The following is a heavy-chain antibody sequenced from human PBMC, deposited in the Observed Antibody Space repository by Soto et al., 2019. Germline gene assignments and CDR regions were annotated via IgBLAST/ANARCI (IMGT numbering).Heavy chain of an antibody. V-gene: IGHV4-31*03. CDR2: IYYSGST. J-gene: IGHJ4*02. D-gene: IGHD3-9*01. CDR1: GGSISSGGYY. CDR3: ASHSSNGLRYFYWPREIXY. Sequence: SETLSLTCTVSGGSISSGGYYWSWIRQHPGKALEWIGYIYYSGSTYYNPSLKSRVTISVDTSKNQFSLKLSSVTAAHTAVYYCASHSSNGLRYFYWPREIXYWGQGTLVTVS.